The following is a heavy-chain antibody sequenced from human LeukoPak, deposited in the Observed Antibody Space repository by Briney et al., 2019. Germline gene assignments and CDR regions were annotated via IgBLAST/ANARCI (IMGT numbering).Heavy chain of an antibody. D-gene: IGHD3-9*01. CDR1: GGSISSYY. Sequence: SETLSLTCTVSGGSISSYYWSWIRQPPGKGLEWIGYIYYSGSTNYNPFLKSRVTISVDTSKNQFSLKLSSVTAADTAVYYCARSGTAYYDILTGYTNAYYYYMDVWGKGTTVTISS. CDR2: IYYSGST. CDR3: ARSGTAYYDILTGYTNAYYYYMDV. J-gene: IGHJ6*03. V-gene: IGHV4-59*01.